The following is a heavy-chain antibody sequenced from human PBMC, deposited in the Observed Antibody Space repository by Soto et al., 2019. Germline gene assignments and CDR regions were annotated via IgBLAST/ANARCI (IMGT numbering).Heavy chain of an antibody. J-gene: IGHJ4*02. Sequence: GGSLRLSCAASGFTFSDYYMSWVRQAPGKGLEWISYISSSGSTAYYASSVEGRFTISRDNANNSVYLQMDSLRAEDTALYYCTRAAWFPYLSFYWGQGALVTAPQ. D-gene: IGHD3-10*01. CDR3: TRAAWFPYLSFY. CDR1: GFTFSDYY. CDR2: ISSSGSTA. V-gene: IGHV3-11*04.